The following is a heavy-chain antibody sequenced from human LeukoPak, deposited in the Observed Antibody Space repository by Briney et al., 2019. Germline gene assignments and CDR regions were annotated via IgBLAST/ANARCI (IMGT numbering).Heavy chain of an antibody. CDR3: ARGSHYDSSGFTLFDL. V-gene: IGHV3-66*01. D-gene: IGHD3-22*01. Sequence: PGGPLRLSCAASGFTFSSYWMHWVRQAPGKGLEWVSVIYSGGSTYYADSVKGRFAISRDNSQNTLYLQMNSLRAEDTAVYYCARGSHYDSSGFTLFDLWGRGTLVTVSS. CDR2: IYSGGST. J-gene: IGHJ2*01. CDR1: GFTFSSYW.